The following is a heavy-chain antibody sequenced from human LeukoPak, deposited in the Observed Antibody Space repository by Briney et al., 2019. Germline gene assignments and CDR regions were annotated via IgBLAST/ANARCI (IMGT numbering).Heavy chain of an antibody. CDR3: ARAISIRYGMDV. V-gene: IGHV3-7*01. CDR1: GFTFSSYW. Sequence: GRSLRLSCAVSGFTFSSYWMSWVRQAPGKGREWVANIKQDGSERYYVDSVQGRFTISRDNAKTSLYMQMNSLRAEDTAVYYCARAISIRYGMDVWGQGTTVTVSS. J-gene: IGHJ6*02. CDR2: IKQDGSER. D-gene: IGHD3-3*02.